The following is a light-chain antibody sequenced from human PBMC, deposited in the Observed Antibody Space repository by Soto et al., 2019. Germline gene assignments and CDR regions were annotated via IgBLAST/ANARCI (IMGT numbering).Light chain of an antibody. J-gene: IGLJ1*01. Sequence: QSVLTQPPSASWTPGQTVTISCSGSSSNIGTSSVHWYKHLPGTAPKPLIYTNDQRPSGVPDRFSGSKSGTSASLAISGLQSEDEADYYCAVWDDSLNGHVFGAGTKLTFL. CDR3: AVWDDSLNGHV. V-gene: IGLV1-44*01. CDR1: SSNIGTSS. CDR2: TND.